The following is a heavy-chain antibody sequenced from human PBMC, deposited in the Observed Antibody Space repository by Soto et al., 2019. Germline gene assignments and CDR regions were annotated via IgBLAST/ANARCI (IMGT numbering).Heavy chain of an antibody. J-gene: IGHJ3*02. D-gene: IGHD2-21*02. Sequence: EVQLVESGGGLVQPGGSLRLSCAASGFTFSSYSMNWVRQAPGQGLEWVSYISSSSSSIYYADSVKGRFTISRDNAKNSLYLQMNSLRDGDMGVYYCAGDGRLAYCGGDCYSGAFDIWGQGTMVTVSS. CDR1: GFTFSSYS. CDR2: ISSSSSSI. CDR3: AGDGRLAYCGGDCYSGAFDI. V-gene: IGHV3-48*02.